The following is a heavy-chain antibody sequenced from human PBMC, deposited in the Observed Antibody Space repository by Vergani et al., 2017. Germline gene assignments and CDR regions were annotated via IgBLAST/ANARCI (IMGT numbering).Heavy chain of an antibody. Sequence: QVQLVQSGAEVKKPGSSVKVSCKASGGTFSSYAISWVRQAPGQGLEWMGGIIPIFGTANYAQKFQGRVTITADESTSTAYMELSSLRSEDTAVYYCARSNSGSYYGGDYYYYGMDVWGQGPTVTVSS. V-gene: IGHV1-69*12. CDR1: GGTFSSYA. D-gene: IGHD1-26*01. CDR3: ARSNSGSYYGGDYYYYGMDV. J-gene: IGHJ6*02. CDR2: IIPIFGTA.